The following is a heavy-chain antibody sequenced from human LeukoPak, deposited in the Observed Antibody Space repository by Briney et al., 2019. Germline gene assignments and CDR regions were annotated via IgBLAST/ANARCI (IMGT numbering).Heavy chain of an antibody. CDR3: AREPTYYDILTGYYIPNFDY. J-gene: IGHJ4*02. V-gene: IGHV3-66*02. Sequence: PGGSLRLSCAASGFTVSSNYMSWVRQAPGKGLEWVSVIYSGGSTYYADSVKGRFTISRDNSKNTLYLQMNSLRAEDTAVYYCAREPTYYDILTGYYIPNFDYWGQGTLVTVSS. D-gene: IGHD3-9*01. CDR1: GFTVSSNY. CDR2: IYSGGST.